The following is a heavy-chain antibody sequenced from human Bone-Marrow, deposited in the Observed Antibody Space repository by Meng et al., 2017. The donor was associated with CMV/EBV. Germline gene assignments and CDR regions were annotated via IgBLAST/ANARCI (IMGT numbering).Heavy chain of an antibody. Sequence: GESLKISCVASGFTLSDHYIDWVRQAPGKGLEWVAFIRYDGSNKYYADSVKGRFTISRDNSKNTLYLQMNSLRAEDTAVYYCAKEGASSSSRGYYYYGMDVWGQGTTVTVSS. V-gene: IGHV3-30*02. CDR2: IRYDGSNK. CDR1: GFTLSDHY. CDR3: AKEGASSSSRGYYYYGMDV. D-gene: IGHD6-6*01. J-gene: IGHJ6*02.